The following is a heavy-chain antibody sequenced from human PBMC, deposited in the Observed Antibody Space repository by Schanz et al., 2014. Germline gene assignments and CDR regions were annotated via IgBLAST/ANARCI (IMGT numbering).Heavy chain of an antibody. V-gene: IGHV3-53*01. CDR3: ARGVRIDY. J-gene: IGHJ4*02. Sequence: EVQLVESGGGLIQPGGSLRLSCAVSGFTVNTNYMSWVRQAPGKGLEWISSMYINSGSTQYADSVKGRFIISRDSSKNTLYVQMNSLRAEDTAVYYCARGVRIDYWGQGTLVTVSS. CDR2: MYINSGST. D-gene: IGHD3-3*01. CDR1: GFTVNTNY.